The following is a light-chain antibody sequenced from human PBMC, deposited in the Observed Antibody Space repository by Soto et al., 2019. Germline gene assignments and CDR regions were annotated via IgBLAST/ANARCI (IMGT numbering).Light chain of an antibody. CDR3: QQYNNWPRWT. V-gene: IGKV3-15*01. CDR1: QSVSSN. CDR2: GAS. Sequence: DIVITHSPATLSVSPGERATLSCRASQSVSSNLAWYQQKPGQAPRLLIYGASTRATGIPARFSGSGSGTEFTLTISSLQSEDFAVYYCQQYNNWPRWTFGQGTKV. J-gene: IGKJ1*01.